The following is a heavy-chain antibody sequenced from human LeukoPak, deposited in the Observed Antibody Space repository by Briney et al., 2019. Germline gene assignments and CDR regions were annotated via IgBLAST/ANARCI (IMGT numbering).Heavy chain of an antibody. J-gene: IGHJ4*02. CDR1: AGSITNYY. Sequence: SETLSLTCTVSAGSITNYYWSWIRQPPGKGLEWIGYIYYSGSTNYNPSLKSRVTISVDTSKNQFSLKLSSVTAADTAVYYCARVGGYNSPFVYWGQGTLVTVSS. CDR2: IYYSGST. D-gene: IGHD5-24*01. V-gene: IGHV4-59*01. CDR3: ARVGGYNSPFVY.